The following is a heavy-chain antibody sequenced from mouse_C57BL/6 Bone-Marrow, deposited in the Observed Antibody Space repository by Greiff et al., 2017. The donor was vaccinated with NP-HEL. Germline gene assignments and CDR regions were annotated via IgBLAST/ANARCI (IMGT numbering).Heavy chain of an antibody. D-gene: IGHD1-1*01. Sequence: EVQVVESGGDLVKPGGSLKLSCAASGFTFSSYGMSWVRQTPDKRLEWVATISSGGSYTYYPDSVKGRFTISRDNAKNTLYLQMSSLKSEDTAMYYCASRGYYGSPYYAMDYWGQGTSVTVSS. CDR1: GFTFSSYG. V-gene: IGHV5-6*01. CDR3: ASRGYYGSPYYAMDY. J-gene: IGHJ4*01. CDR2: ISSGGSYT.